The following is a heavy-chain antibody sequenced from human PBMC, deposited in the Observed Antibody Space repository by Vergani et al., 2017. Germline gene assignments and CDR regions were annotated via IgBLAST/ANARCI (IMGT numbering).Heavy chain of an antibody. J-gene: IGHJ4*02. V-gene: IGHV4-4*07. CDR3: ATGAGPFDI. Sequence: QVQMQESGPGLVKTSETLSLTCSASGTPISYWCWSWLRQPAGKGLEWIGRLCPSGSTNYKPSLKSRVTMSIDTSKNQFSLKLTSVTAADTAVYYCATGAGPFDIWWQGTLVTVSS. CDR2: LCPSGST. CDR1: GTPISYWC. D-gene: IGHD7-27*01.